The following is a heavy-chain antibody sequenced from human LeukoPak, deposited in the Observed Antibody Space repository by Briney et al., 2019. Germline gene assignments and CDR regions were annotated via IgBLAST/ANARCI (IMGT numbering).Heavy chain of an antibody. D-gene: IGHD5-12*01. CDR1: GFTFSENN. J-gene: IGHJ4*02. CDR3: ARDRSGFYSVDY. CDR2: LSNDGNNY. Sequence: GRSLRLSCAASGFTFSENNVHWVRQAPGKGLEWVALLSNDGNNYAYADSVKGRFTLSGDKSKTTLYLQMNSLRAEDTAVYYCARDRSGFYSVDYWGQGTVVTVSS. V-gene: IGHV3-30-3*01.